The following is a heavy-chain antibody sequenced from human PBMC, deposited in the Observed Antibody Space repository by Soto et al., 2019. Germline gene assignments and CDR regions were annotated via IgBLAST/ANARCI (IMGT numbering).Heavy chain of an antibody. CDR3: ARQGYSYAPDY. V-gene: IGHV4-34*01. D-gene: IGHD5-18*01. CDR2: INHSGST. Sequence: ASETLSLTCAVYGGSFSGYYWSWIRQPPGKGLEWIGEINHSGSTNYNPSLKSRVTISVDTSKNQFSLKLSSVTAADTAVYYCARQGYSYAPDYWGQGTLVTVSS. CDR1: GGSFSGYY. J-gene: IGHJ4*02.